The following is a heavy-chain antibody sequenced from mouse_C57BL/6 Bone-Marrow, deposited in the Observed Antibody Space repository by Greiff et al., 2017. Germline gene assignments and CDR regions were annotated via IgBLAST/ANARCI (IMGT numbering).Heavy chain of an antibody. Sequence: QVQLQQSGAELVRPGTSVKMSCKASGYTFTNYWIGWAKQRPGHGLEWIGAIYPGGGYTNYNEKFKGKATLTADKSSSTAYMQLSSLTSEDSAIYYCAVYYSNYWYFDVWGTGTTVTVSS. J-gene: IGHJ1*03. CDR1: GYTFTNYW. CDR2: IYPGGGYT. V-gene: IGHV1-63*01. CDR3: AVYYSNYWYFDV. D-gene: IGHD2-5*01.